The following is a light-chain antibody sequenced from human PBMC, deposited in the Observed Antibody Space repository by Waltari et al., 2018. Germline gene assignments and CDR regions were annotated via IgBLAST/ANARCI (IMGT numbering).Light chain of an antibody. CDR1: SSDVGGHNY. CDR2: DVS. CDR3: SSYSGSSRLDV. J-gene: IGLJ1*01. V-gene: IGLV2-14*01. Sequence: QSALTLPASAAASPGPSLTIPCTGTSSDVGGHNYVPWYQQHPGNAPKPMIYDVSNRPSGVSNRFSGSKSGNTASLTISGLQAEDEADYYCSSYSGSSRLDVFGTGTKVTVL.